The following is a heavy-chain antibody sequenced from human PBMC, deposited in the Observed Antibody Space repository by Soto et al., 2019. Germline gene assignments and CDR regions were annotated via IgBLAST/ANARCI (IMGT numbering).Heavy chain of an antibody. D-gene: IGHD3-16*02. Sequence: GGSLRLSCAASGFTFSSYSMNWVRQAPGKGLEWVSSISSSSSYIYYADSVKGRFTISRDNAKNSLYLQMNSLRAEDTAVYYCARDVREYYDYIWGSYRPVYYFDYWGQGTLVTVSS. CDR2: ISSSSSYI. CDR3: ARDVREYYDYIWGSYRPVYYFDY. J-gene: IGHJ4*02. CDR1: GFTFSSYS. V-gene: IGHV3-21*01.